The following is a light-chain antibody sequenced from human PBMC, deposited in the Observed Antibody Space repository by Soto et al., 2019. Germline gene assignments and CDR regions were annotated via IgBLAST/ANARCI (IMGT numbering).Light chain of an antibody. J-gene: IGKJ1*01. CDR1: QSVSNS. V-gene: IGKV3-15*01. CDR2: DAS. Sequence: ILTTQSPATLSVSPGERATLSCRASQSVSNSLAWYQQKPGQAPRLLIYDASTRATGIPARFSGSGSGTEFTLTISGLQSEDFAVYYCQQYNNWPPWTFGQGTKVEIK. CDR3: QQYNNWPPWT.